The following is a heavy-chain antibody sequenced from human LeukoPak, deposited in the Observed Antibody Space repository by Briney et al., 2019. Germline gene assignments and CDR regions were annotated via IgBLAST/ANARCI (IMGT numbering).Heavy chain of an antibody. V-gene: IGHV4-59*01. CDR1: GGSISSDY. CDR3: ATDGVQLDAFDI. J-gene: IGHJ3*02. CDR2: IYYSGGT. Sequence: PSETLSLTCTVSGGSISSDYWSWIRQPPGKGLEWIGHIYYSGGTNYNPSLKSRVTISVDTSKSQFSLKLSSVTAADTAVYYCATDGVQLDAFDIWGPGTMVTVSS. D-gene: IGHD3-3*01.